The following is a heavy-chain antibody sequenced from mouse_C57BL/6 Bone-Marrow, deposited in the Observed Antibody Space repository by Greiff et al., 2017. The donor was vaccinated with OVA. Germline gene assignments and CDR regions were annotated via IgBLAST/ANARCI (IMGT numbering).Heavy chain of an antibody. CDR1: GYTFTSYW. J-gene: IGHJ3*01. CDR3: ARGYYGSSTWFAY. V-gene: IGHV1-7*01. CDR2: INPSSGYT. Sequence: VQLQQSGAELAKPGASVKLSCKASGYTFTSYWMHWVKQRPGRGLEWIGYINPSSGYTKYNQKFKDKATLTADKSSSTAYMQLSSLTYEDSAVYYCARGYYGSSTWFAYWGQGTLVTVSA. D-gene: IGHD1-1*01.